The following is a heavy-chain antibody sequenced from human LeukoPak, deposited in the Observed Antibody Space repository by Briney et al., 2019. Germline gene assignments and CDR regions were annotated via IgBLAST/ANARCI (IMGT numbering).Heavy chain of an antibody. CDR3: ARDGSYSTNGY. CDR2: ISSSSSSI. V-gene: IGHV3-21*01. CDR1: GFTFSRYT. Sequence: GGSLRLSCAASGFTFSRYTMTWVRQAPGKGLEWVSSISSSSSSIYYADSVKGRFIISRDNAKNSLYLQMNSLRAEGTAVYYCARDGSYSTNGYWGQGTLVTVSS. J-gene: IGHJ4*02. D-gene: IGHD1-26*01.